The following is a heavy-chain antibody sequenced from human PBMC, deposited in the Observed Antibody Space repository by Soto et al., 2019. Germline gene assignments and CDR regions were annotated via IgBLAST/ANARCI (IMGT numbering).Heavy chain of an antibody. J-gene: IGHJ6*02. CDR3: ASGGITIFGVVIILDYYYGMDV. Sequence: GGSLRLSCAASGFTFSSYAMHWVRQAPGKGLEWVAVISYDGSNKYYADSVKGRFTISRDNSKNTLYLQMNSLRAEDTAVYYCASGGITIFGVVIILDYYYGMDVWGQGTTVTVAS. CDR1: GFTFSSYA. V-gene: IGHV3-30-3*01. CDR2: ISYDGSNK. D-gene: IGHD3-3*01.